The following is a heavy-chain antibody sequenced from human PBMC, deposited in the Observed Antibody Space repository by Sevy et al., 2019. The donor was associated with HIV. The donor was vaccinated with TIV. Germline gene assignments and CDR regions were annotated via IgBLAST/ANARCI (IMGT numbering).Heavy chain of an antibody. D-gene: IGHD3-3*01. Sequence: GGSLRLSCAASGFTFSSYAMHWVRQAPGKGLEWVAVISYDGGNKYYADSVKGRFTISRDNSKNTLYLQMNSLRAEDTAVYYCARTAGRITIFGVSGGPFDYWGQGTLVTVSS. CDR1: GFTFSSYA. J-gene: IGHJ4*02. V-gene: IGHV3-30-3*01. CDR3: ARTAGRITIFGVSGGPFDY. CDR2: ISYDGGNK.